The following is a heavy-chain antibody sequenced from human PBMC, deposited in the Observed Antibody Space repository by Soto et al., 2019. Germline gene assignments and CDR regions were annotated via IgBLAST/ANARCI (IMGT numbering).Heavy chain of an antibody. Sequence: INPNSGGTNYAQKFQGRVTMTRDTSISTAYMELSRLRSDDTAVYYCAKYDILTGYYFDYWGQGTLVTVS. D-gene: IGHD3-9*01. CDR2: INPNSGGT. V-gene: IGHV1-2*02. CDR3: AKYDILTGYYFDY. J-gene: IGHJ4*02.